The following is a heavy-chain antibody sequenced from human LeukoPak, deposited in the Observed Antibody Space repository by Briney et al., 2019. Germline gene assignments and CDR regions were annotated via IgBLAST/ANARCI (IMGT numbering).Heavy chain of an antibody. Sequence: PGGSLRLSCAASGXTFTSYWMSWVRQAPGKGLEWVANIKQDGGEKYYVDSVKGRFTISRDNAKNSLYLQMNSLRAEDTAVYYCARGSYQGSDWFDAFHVWGQGTMVTVSS. J-gene: IGHJ3*01. D-gene: IGHD6-19*01. CDR2: IKQDGGEK. CDR1: GXTFTSYW. V-gene: IGHV3-7*05. CDR3: ARGSYQGSDWFDAFHV.